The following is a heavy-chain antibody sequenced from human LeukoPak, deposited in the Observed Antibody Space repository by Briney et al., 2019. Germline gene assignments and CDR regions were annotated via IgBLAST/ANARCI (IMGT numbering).Heavy chain of an antibody. CDR2: IRSKAYGGTT. Sequence: GGSLRLSCTASGFTFGDYVMSWVRQAPGKGLEWVGFIRSKAYGGTTEYAASVKGRFTISRDDSKSIAYLQMNSLKTEDTAVYYCTGGQLAPGDYWGQETLVTVSS. CDR3: TGGQLAPGDY. J-gene: IGHJ4*02. CDR1: GFTFGDYV. D-gene: IGHD6-13*01. V-gene: IGHV3-49*04.